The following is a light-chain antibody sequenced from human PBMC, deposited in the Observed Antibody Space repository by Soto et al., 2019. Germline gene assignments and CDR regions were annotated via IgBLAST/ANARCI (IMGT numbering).Light chain of an antibody. CDR2: GAS. Sequence: IQMTQSPSSLSASVGDSVTVTCRASQSINIYLNWCQQKPGKAPTLLIYGASSWQSGVPSRFTGGGSRTDFTLTISSLQPEDFATYYCQQSYRSPYTFGQGTKLEIK. J-gene: IGKJ2*01. V-gene: IGKV1-39*01. CDR1: QSINIY. CDR3: QQSYRSPYT.